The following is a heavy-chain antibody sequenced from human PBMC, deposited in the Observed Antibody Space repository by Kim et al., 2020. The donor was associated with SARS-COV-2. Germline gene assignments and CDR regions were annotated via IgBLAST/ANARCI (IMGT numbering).Heavy chain of an antibody. Sequence: GGSLRLSCAASGFTFSSYAMSWVRQAPGKGLEWVSAISGSGGSTYYADSVKGRFTISRDNSKNTLYLQMNSLRAEDTAVYYCAERWVIFGVVRFDYWGQGTLVTVSS. J-gene: IGHJ4*02. D-gene: IGHD3-3*01. CDR1: GFTFSSYA. V-gene: IGHV3-23*01. CDR2: ISGSGGST. CDR3: AERWVIFGVVRFDY.